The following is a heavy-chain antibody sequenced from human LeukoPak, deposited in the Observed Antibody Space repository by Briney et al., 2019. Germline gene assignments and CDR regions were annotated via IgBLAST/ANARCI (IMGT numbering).Heavy chain of an antibody. J-gene: IGHJ4*02. D-gene: IGHD5-24*01. V-gene: IGHV3-7*01. Sequence: GGSLRLSCAASGFTFSQYWMSWVRQAPGKGLEWVANIKHDGSEKQDGSEKNYVDSVKGRFTISRDNAKNSLYLQMNSLRVEDTAVYYCARDYKYAFDNWGQGTLVTVSS. CDR3: ARDYKYAFDN. CDR2: IKHDGSEKQDGSEK. CDR1: GFTFSQYW.